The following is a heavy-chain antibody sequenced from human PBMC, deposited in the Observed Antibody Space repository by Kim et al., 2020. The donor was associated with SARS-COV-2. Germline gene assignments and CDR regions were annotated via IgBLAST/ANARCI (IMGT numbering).Heavy chain of an antibody. V-gene: IGHV1-69*13. Sequence: SVKVSCKASGGTFSSYAISWVRQAPGQGLEWMGGIIPIFGTANYAQKFQGRVTITADESTSTAYMELSSLRSEDTAVYYCARDGGDGSGSYPEDWFDPWGQGTLVTVSS. CDR2: IIPIFGTA. D-gene: IGHD3-10*01. CDR1: GGTFSSYA. CDR3: ARDGGDGSGSYPEDWFDP. J-gene: IGHJ5*02.